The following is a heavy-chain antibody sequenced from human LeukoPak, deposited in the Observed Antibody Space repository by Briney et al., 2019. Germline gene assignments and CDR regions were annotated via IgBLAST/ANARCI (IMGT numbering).Heavy chain of an antibody. D-gene: IGHD3-16*01. CDR2: TYYRSKSCN. V-gene: IGHV6-1*01. CDR1: GDSVSKNSVA. J-gene: IGHJ4*02. Sequence: SRTLSLTCAISGDSVSKNSVAWNWIRQSPSRGLEWLGRTYYRSKSCNDYAVSVKSRITINPDTSKNQFSLHLKSVTPEDTAVYYCARDWGDGAGYDYWGQGTLVTVSS. CDR3: ARDWGDGAGYDY.